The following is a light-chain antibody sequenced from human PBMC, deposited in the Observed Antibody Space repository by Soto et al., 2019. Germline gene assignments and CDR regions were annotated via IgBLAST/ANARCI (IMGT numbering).Light chain of an antibody. V-gene: IGKV3-11*01. CDR2: DAS. J-gene: IGKJ4*01. Sequence: EIVLTQSPATLSLSPGERATLSRRASQSVSSYLAWYQQKPGQAPRLLIYDASNRATGIPARFSGSGSGTDFTLTISSLEPEDFAVYYCQQRSNWPSSTFGGGTKVEIK. CDR3: QQRSNWPSST. CDR1: QSVSSY.